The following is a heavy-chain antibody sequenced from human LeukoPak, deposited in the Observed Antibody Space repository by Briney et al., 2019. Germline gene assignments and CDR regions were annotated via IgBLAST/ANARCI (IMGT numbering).Heavy chain of an antibody. J-gene: IGHJ4*02. Sequence: GGSLRLSCAASGFTFADYAMHWVRQAPGKGLEWVSLITWDGSSTYYADSVKGRFTISRDNSKNSLYLQMTSLRHEDTALYYCAKDDSSSSWAGYFDYWGQGTLVTVSS. CDR3: AKDDSSSSWAGYFDY. V-gene: IGHV3-43D*03. CDR2: ITWDGSST. D-gene: IGHD6-6*01. CDR1: GFTFADYA.